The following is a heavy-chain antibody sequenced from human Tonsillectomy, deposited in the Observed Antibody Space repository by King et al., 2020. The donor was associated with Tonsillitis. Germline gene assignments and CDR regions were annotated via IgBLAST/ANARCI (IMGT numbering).Heavy chain of an antibody. CDR3: ARGGGNSGILYYFDQ. V-gene: IGHV4-59*01. CDR2: IYYSGST. CDR1: GGSISSYY. D-gene: IGHD4-23*01. J-gene: IGHJ4*02. Sequence: VQLQESGPGLVKPSETLSLTCTVSGGSISSYYWSWIRQPPGKGLEWIGYIYYSGSTNYNPSLKSRVTISVDTSKNQFSLKLSSVTAAGTAMYYCARGGGNSGILYYFDQWGQGTLVTVSS.